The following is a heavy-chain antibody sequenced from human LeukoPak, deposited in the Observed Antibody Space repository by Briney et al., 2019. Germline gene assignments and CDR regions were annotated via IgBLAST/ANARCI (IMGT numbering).Heavy chain of an antibody. Sequence: ASVKVSCKASGYMFNTYGISWVRQAPGQGLEWLGWISANSGDTKYAQSFQGRVTMTTDTSTSTAYMELRSLRSDDTAVYYCARGLRPYCSGGSCYDFDYWGQGTLVTVSS. D-gene: IGHD2-15*01. V-gene: IGHV1-18*01. CDR2: ISANSGDT. CDR3: ARGLRPYCSGGSCYDFDY. CDR1: GYMFNTYG. J-gene: IGHJ4*02.